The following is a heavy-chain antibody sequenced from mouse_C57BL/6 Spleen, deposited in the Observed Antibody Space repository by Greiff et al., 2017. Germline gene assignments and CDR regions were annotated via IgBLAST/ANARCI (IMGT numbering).Heavy chain of an antibody. Sequence: EVPGVESGGGLVKPGGSLKLSCAASGFTFSSYTMSWVRQPPEKRLEWVATISGGGGNTYYPDSVKGRFTISRDNAKNTLYLQMSSLRSEDTALYYCARQDYGEYYFDYWGQGTTLTVSS. D-gene: IGHD2-4*01. J-gene: IGHJ2*01. CDR3: ARQDYGEYYFDY. V-gene: IGHV5-9*01. CDR2: ISGGGGNT. CDR1: GFTFSSYT.